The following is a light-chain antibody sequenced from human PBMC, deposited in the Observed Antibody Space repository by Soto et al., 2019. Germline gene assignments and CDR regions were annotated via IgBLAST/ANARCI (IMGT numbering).Light chain of an antibody. Sequence: EILLTQSPATLSVSPGERATLSCRASQSIRGNFAWYQQKPGQVPRLLIYATSTRATGIPARFSGSGSGTEFTLTISSLQSEDFALYFCQHSNNWPRITFGQGTRLEIK. CDR1: QSIRGN. V-gene: IGKV3-15*01. CDR2: ATS. J-gene: IGKJ5*01. CDR3: QHSNNWPRIT.